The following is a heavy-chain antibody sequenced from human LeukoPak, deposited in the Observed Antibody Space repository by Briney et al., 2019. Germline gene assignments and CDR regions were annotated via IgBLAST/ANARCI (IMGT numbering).Heavy chain of an antibody. D-gene: IGHD6-19*01. V-gene: IGHV1-18*04. CDR1: GYTFTSYG. CDR2: ISGYNGHT. CDR3: ARGPGIAVDGVFDY. J-gene: IGHJ4*02. Sequence: GASVKVSCKASGYTFTSYGMNWVRQAPGPGLEWMAWISGYNGHTNYVQKMQGRVTMTTDTPTNTAYMELRSLRSDDTAVYYCARGPGIAVDGVFDYWGQGSLVTVSS.